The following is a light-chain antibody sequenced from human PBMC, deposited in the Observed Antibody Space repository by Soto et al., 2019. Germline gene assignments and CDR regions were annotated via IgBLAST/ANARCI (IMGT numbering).Light chain of an antibody. CDR2: DAS. CDR1: QNIGTS. CDR3: QQRSVWPIT. J-gene: IGKJ5*01. Sequence: DIVMNQSPDSLYLSPGEIATLSRRAGQNIGTSLVWSQQKPGQSPRLLIYDASHRATGVPARFSGSGSGTDFTLTISGLEPEDFAVYYCQQRSVWPITFGQGTRLEIK. V-gene: IGKV3-11*01.